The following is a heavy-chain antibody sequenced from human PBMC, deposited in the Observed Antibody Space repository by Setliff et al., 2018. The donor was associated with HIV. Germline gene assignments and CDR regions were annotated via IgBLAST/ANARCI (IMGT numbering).Heavy chain of an antibody. V-gene: IGHV3-48*04. D-gene: IGHD1-26*01. CDR1: GFTFSSYA. Sequence: GGSLRLSCAASGFTFSSYAMSWVRQAPGKGLEWVSYISSGGSTRYYADSVKGRFTISRDNAKNSLYLQMNSLRVEDTAVYYCATDCAVVGGTGSLDSWGQGTLVTVSS. CDR3: ATDCAVVGGTGSLDS. CDR2: ISSGGSTR. J-gene: IGHJ4*02.